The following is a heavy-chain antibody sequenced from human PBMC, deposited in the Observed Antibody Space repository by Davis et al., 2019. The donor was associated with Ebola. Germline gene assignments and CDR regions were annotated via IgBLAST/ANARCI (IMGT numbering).Heavy chain of an antibody. CDR3: ARAQFPTTSDH. D-gene: IGHD1-1*01. J-gene: IGHJ4*02. Sequence: ASVKVSCKASGYIFTNYGITWLRQAPGQGLEWMGWINPHNGNTNYAQNVQGRVTMTTDTSTSTAYMEVGSLRSDDTAVYYCARAQFPTTSDHWGQGTLVTVSS. CDR2: INPHNGNT. CDR1: GYIFTNYG. V-gene: IGHV1-18*04.